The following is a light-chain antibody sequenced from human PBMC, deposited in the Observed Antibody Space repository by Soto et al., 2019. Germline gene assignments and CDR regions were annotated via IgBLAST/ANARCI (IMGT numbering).Light chain of an antibody. V-gene: IGKV3D-15*01. Sequence: ESVLTQSPGTLSLSPGERATLSCRASQSVSSNLAWYQQKPGQAPSLLIYGASSRATGIPERFSGSGSGTEFTLTISSLQSEDFAVYYCQQYNNWPPITFGQGTRLEIK. CDR3: QQYNNWPPIT. CDR1: QSVSSN. CDR2: GAS. J-gene: IGKJ5*01.